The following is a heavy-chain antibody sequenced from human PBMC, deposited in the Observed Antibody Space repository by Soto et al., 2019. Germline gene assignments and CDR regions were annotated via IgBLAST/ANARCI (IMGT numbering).Heavy chain of an antibody. CDR2: ISSSGSTI. CDR1: GFTFRSYE. CDR3: ARISGWRIGGFGGAFDI. Sequence: GGSLRLSCAASGFTFRSYEMNWVRQAPGKXLEWVSYISSSGSTIQYADSVKGRFTISRDNAKNSLYLQMNSLRAEDTAVYYCARISGWRIGGFGGAFDIWGQGTMVTVSS. J-gene: IGHJ3*02. D-gene: IGHD3-16*01. V-gene: IGHV3-48*03.